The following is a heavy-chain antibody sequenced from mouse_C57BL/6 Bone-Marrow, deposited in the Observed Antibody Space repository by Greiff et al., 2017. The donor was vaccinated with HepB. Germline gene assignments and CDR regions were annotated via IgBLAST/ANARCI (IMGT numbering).Heavy chain of an antibody. CDR3: ARNQHYYGSSYGFAY. CDR2: INPNNGGT. Sequence: DVKLQESGPELVKPGASVKIPCKASGYTFTDYNMDWVKQSHGKSLEWIGDINPNNGGTIYNQKFKGKATLTVDKSSSTAYMELRSLTSEDTAVYYCARNQHYYGSSYGFAYWGQGTLVTVSA. J-gene: IGHJ3*01. V-gene: IGHV1-18*01. CDR1: GYTFTDYN. D-gene: IGHD1-1*01.